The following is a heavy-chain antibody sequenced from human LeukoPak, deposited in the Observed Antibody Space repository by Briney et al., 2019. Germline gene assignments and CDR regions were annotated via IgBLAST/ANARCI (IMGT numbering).Heavy chain of an antibody. Sequence: GGSLRLSCAASGFTFSSYGMHCVRQAPGKGLEWVAFIRYDGSNKYYADSVKGRFTISRDNSKNTLSLQMNSLRAEDTAVYYCAKVIGGWYGVEYFQHWGQGTLVTVSS. D-gene: IGHD6-19*01. CDR2: IRYDGSNK. J-gene: IGHJ1*01. V-gene: IGHV3-30*02. CDR1: GFTFSSYG. CDR3: AKVIGGWYGVEYFQH.